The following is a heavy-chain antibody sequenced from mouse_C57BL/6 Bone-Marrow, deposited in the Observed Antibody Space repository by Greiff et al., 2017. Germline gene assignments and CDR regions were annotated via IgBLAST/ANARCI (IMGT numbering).Heavy chain of an antibody. V-gene: IGHV7-3*01. J-gene: IGHJ4*01. CDR3: ASFTGDAMDY. Sequence: EVKLVESGGGLVQPGGSLSLSCAASGFTFTDYYMSWVRQPPGKALEWLGFIRNKANGYTTEYSASVKGRFTISRDNSPSILYLQMNALRAEDSATYYCASFTGDAMDYWGQGTSVTVAS. CDR2: IRNKANGYTT. CDR1: GFTFTDYY.